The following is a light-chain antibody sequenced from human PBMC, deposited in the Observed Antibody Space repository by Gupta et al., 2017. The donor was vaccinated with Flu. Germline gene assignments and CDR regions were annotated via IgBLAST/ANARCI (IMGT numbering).Light chain of an antibody. CDR1: YNY. CDR2: GVS. Sequence: QTALTQLRPVLRSNGQSGTTSCTGTYNYVSWYHQLPGEAPKLIFYGVSERPSGVPDRFSGSKYGNTASMTISRLQAEDDADYYCCSYAGSNTPIVFGSATEVTVL. V-gene: IGLV2-11*01. J-gene: IGLJ1*01. CDR3: CSYAGSNTPIV.